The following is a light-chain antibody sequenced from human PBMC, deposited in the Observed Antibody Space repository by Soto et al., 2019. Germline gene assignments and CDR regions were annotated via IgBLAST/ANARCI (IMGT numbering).Light chain of an antibody. Sequence: EIVLKQSPGTVSLSPGERATLSCRASQSVRSSYLAWYQQKPGQAPRLLIYGASSRATGIPDRFSGSGSGTDFTLTISRLEPEDFAVYYCQQYGSSPATFGQGTKVEIK. J-gene: IGKJ1*01. V-gene: IGKV3-20*01. CDR1: QSVRSSY. CDR3: QQYGSSPAT. CDR2: GAS.